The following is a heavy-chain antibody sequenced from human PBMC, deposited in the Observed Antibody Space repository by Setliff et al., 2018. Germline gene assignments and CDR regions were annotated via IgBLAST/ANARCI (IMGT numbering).Heavy chain of an antibody. Sequence: PGGSLRLSCAGSEITLRHFAVHWVRQAPGKGLEYVSAISGSGDSSYNANSVKGRFSVSRDNAKNSLYLQMNSLRAEDTAVYYCARDRGSGSYFLRYFDYWGQGTLVTVSS. CDR1: EITLRHFA. V-gene: IGHV3-64*04. J-gene: IGHJ4*02. CDR3: ARDRGSGSYFLRYFDY. D-gene: IGHD1-26*01. CDR2: ISGSGDSS.